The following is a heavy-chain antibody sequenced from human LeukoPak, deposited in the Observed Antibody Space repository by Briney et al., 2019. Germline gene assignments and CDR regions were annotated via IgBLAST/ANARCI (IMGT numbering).Heavy chain of an antibody. D-gene: IGHD3-3*01. CDR3: ARAPDFWLNHLAFDI. V-gene: IGHV4-34*01. CDR1: GGSFSGYY. CDR2: INHSGST. J-gene: IGHJ3*02. Sequence: PSETLSLTCAVYGGSFSGYYWSWIRQPPGKGLEWIGEINHSGSTNYNPSLKSRVTISVDTSKNQFSLKLSSVTAADTAVYYCARAPDFWLNHLAFDIWGQGTMVTVSS.